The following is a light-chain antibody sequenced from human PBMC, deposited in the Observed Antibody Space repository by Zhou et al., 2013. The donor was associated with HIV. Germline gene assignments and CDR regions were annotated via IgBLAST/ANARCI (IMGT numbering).Light chain of an antibody. V-gene: IGKV1-5*03. CDR1: QTISSW. Sequence: DIQMTQSPSSVSASVGDRVTITCRASQTISSWLAWYHQRPGKAPKLLIYKASYLETGVPPRFSGSGSGTEFSLTISSLQPDDFATYYCLQYISYPITFGQGTRLEIK. J-gene: IGKJ5*01. CDR2: KAS. CDR3: LQYISYPIT.